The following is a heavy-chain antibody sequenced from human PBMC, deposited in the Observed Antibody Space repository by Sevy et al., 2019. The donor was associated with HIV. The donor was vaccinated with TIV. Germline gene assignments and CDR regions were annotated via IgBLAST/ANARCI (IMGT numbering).Heavy chain of an antibody. CDR3: ARDRRNYGGQYFDY. CDR2: MSSGTSYT. D-gene: IGHD1-7*01. CDR1: GFTFSDYY. Sequence: GGSLRLSCAASGFTFSDYYMSWIRQAPGKGLEWVSYMSSGTSYTNYADSVKGRFTISRDNAKNSLYLQMNSLRAEDTAVYFCARDRRNYGGQYFDYWGQGTLVTVSS. V-gene: IGHV3-11*06. J-gene: IGHJ4*02.